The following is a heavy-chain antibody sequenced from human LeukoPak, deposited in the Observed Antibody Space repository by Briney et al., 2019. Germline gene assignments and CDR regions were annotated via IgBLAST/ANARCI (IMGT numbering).Heavy chain of an antibody. CDR2: IIRGVGST. D-gene: IGHD6-13*01. CDR3: AKERPGIAAAGDAFDI. Sequence: GGSLRLSCAASGFSFSRYDLSWVRQAPGKGLECVSTIIRGVGSTYYADSVKGRFTISRDNSKNTLYLQMNSLRAEDTAVYYCAKERPGIAAAGDAFDIWGQGTMVTVSS. CDR1: GFSFSRYD. J-gene: IGHJ3*02. V-gene: IGHV3-23*01.